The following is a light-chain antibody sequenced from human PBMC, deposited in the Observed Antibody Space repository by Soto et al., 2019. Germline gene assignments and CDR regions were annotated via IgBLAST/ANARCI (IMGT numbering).Light chain of an antibody. Sequence: RTQHSSVSGSPGQSITISCTVTSSDVGAYNLVSWYQHHPDKAPKLMISEVSNRPSGVSDRFSRSKSGNTASLTISGLQAEEEADYYCASLTTTNFVFGTGTKVTVL. CDR2: EVS. CDR3: ASLTTTNFV. V-gene: IGLV2-14*01. CDR1: SSDVGAYNL. J-gene: IGLJ1*01.